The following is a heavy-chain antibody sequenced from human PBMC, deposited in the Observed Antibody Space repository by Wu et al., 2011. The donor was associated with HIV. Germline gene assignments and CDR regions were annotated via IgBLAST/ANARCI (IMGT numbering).Heavy chain of an antibody. J-gene: IGHJ6*02. CDR3: ARGLQSLSYDYYYGMDV. CDR1: GYTFTGYY. Sequence: QVQLVQSGAEVKKPGASVKVSCKASGYTFTGYYMHWVRQAPGQGLEWMGWINPNSGGTNYAQKFQGRVTMTRDTSISTAYMELSRLRSDDTAVYYCARGLQSLSYDYYYGMDVWGQGTTVTVSS. CDR2: INPNSGGT. D-gene: IGHD4-11*01. V-gene: IGHV1-2*02.